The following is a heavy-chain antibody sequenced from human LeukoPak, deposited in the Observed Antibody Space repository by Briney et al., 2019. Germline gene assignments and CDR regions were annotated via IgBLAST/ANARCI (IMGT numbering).Heavy chain of an antibody. J-gene: IGHJ5*02. Sequence: GGSLRLSCAASGFTFSSYAMHWVRQAPGKGLEWVAVISYDGSNKYYADSVKSRFTISRDNSKNTLYLQMNSLRAEDTAVYYCARDPTYSYYGSGSYSNWFDPWGQGTLVTVSS. CDR3: ARDPTYSYYGSGSYSNWFDP. V-gene: IGHV3-30*04. D-gene: IGHD3-10*01. CDR2: ISYDGSNK. CDR1: GFTFSSYA.